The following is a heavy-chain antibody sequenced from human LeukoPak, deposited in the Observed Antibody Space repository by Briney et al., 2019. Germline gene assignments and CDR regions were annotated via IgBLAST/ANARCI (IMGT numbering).Heavy chain of an antibody. CDR2: IRGSGGSK. J-gene: IGHJ4*02. V-gene: IGHV3-23*01. CDR1: GFTFSSYA. Sequence: PGGSLRLSCAASGFTFSSYAMSWVRQAPGKGLEWVSAIRGSGGSKYYADSVKGRFTISRDNSKNTLFLQMNSLRSEDTAVYYCAKDSVGASQLLYDFWGQGTLVTVSS. D-gene: IGHD1-26*01. CDR3: AKDSVGASQLLYDF.